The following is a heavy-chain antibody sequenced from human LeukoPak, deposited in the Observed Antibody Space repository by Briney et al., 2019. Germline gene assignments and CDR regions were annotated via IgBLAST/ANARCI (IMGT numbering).Heavy chain of an antibody. CDR3: ARGASRADY. Sequence: TGGSLRLSCAASGFTFRSYNMNWVRQAPGKRPEWVSSISSSSSYIYYADSVKGRFTISRDNAKNSLYLQMNSLRAEDTVLYYCARGASRADYWGQGTLVTVSS. CDR2: ISSSSSYI. CDR1: GFTFRSYN. V-gene: IGHV3-21*01. J-gene: IGHJ4*02.